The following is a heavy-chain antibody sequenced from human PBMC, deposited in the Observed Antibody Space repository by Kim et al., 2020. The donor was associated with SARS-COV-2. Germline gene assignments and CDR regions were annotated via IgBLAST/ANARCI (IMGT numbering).Heavy chain of an antibody. CDR3: AKDLRSIQSTGSPLHF. V-gene: IGHV3-9*01. Sequence: GGSLRLSCAASGFPFEDYAMHWVRQAPGKGLEWVSGISWNSGTTGYADSVTGRFTISRGNAKKSLYLQMDSLRTEDTALYYCAKDLRSIQSTGSPLHFWGQGTLVAVSS. CDR2: ISWNSGTT. J-gene: IGHJ4*02. CDR1: GFPFEDYA. D-gene: IGHD1-1*01.